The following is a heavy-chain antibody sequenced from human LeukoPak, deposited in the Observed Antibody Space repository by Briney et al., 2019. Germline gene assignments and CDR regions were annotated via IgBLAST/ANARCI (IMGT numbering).Heavy chain of an antibody. Sequence: AASVKVSCKASGYTFTDYYIHWVRQAPGQRLEWMGWINPNTGVTYYERKFQGRVTMTSHTSVTSAYMELNSLTSDDTAAFFCARALGKIRPQYKYNFSGMDVWGQGTTVAVSS. CDR1: GYTFTDYY. J-gene: IGHJ6*02. CDR3: ARALGKIRPQYKYNFSGMDV. D-gene: IGHD5-24*01. CDR2: INPNTGVT. V-gene: IGHV1-2*02.